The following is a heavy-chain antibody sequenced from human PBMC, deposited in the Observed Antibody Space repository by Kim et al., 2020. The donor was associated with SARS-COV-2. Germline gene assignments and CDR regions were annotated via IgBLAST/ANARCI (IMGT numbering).Heavy chain of an antibody. Sequence: SGGTNYAQTFQGRVTMTRDPSISTAYMELSRLRSDDTAVYYCARDPSTGDWGQGTLVTVSS. V-gene: IGHV1-2*02. J-gene: IGHJ4*02. CDR3: ARDPSTGD. CDR2: SGGT.